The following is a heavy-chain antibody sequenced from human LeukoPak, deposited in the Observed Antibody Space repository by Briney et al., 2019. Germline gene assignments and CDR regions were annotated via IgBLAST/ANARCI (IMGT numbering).Heavy chain of an antibody. D-gene: IGHD2-2*01. CDR1: GYTFTGYY. CDR3: AREPGVPPDCSSTGCYLDY. Sequence: ASVKVSCKASGYTFTGYYMHWVRQAPGQGLEWMGWINPNSGGTNYAQKFLGRVTMTRDTSISTAYMELSRLRSDDTAVYYCAREPGVPPDCSSTGCYLDYWGQGTLVTVSS. V-gene: IGHV1-2*02. CDR2: INPNSGGT. J-gene: IGHJ4*02.